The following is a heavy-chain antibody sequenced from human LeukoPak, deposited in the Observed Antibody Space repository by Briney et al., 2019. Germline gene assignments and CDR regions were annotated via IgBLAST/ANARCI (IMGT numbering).Heavy chain of an antibody. CDR3: ARVRTISSTFDP. Sequence: PSETLSLTCNVSGDSISGYYWSWIRQPPGKGLEWIGYIYYSGTTSYNPPLKSRVTISIDTSKNQFSLKLTSVTAADTAVYYCARVRTISSTFDPWGQGTLVTVSS. J-gene: IGHJ5*02. CDR2: IYYSGTT. CDR1: GDSISGYY. V-gene: IGHV4-59*01. D-gene: IGHD6-6*01.